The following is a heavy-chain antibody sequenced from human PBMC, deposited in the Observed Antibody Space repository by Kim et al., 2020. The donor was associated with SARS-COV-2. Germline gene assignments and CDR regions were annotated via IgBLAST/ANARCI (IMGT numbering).Heavy chain of an antibody. Sequence: GGSLRLSCAASGFTFSSYGMHWVRQAPGKGLEWVAVISYDGSNKYYADSVKGRFTISRDNSKNTLYLQMNSLRAEDTAVYYCARDASYGDYEYYFDYWGQGTPVTVSS. CDR1: GFTFSSYG. J-gene: IGHJ4*02. D-gene: IGHD4-17*01. V-gene: IGHV3-33*05. CDR3: ARDASYGDYEYYFDY. CDR2: ISYDGSNK.